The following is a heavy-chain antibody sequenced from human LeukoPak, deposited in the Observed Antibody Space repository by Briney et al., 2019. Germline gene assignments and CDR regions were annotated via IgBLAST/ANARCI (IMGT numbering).Heavy chain of an antibody. Sequence: GGSLRLSCAASGFTFSSYNMNWVRQAPGKGLEWVSSISSSTIYIYYADSVKGRFTISRDNAKNSLYLQMNSLRAEDTAVYYCARGPRGNWNYPPWDYWGQGTLVTVSS. J-gene: IGHJ4*02. D-gene: IGHD1-7*01. CDR3: ARGPRGNWNYPPWDY. CDR2: ISSSTIYI. CDR1: GFTFSSYN. V-gene: IGHV3-21*01.